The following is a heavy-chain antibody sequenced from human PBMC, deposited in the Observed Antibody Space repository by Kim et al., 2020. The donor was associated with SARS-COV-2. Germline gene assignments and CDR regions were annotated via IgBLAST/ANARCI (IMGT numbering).Heavy chain of an antibody. Sequence: SETLSLTCTVSGGSISSGDYYWSWIRQPPGKGLEWIGYIYYSGSTYYNPSLKSRVTISVDTSKNQFSLKLSSVTAADTAVYYCARAHDSSGLNWFDPWGQGTLVTVSS. D-gene: IGHD3-22*01. CDR1: GGSISSGDYY. V-gene: IGHV4-30-4*01. J-gene: IGHJ5*02. CDR3: ARAHDSSGLNWFDP. CDR2: IYYSGST.